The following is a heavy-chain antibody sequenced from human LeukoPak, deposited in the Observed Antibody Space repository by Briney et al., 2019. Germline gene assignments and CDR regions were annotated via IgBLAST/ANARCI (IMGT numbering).Heavy chain of an antibody. CDR3: ARVITGTTWAPDY. V-gene: IGHV3-11*06. Sequence: PGGSLRLSCAASGFTFSDYYMSWIRQPPGKGLEWVSYISSSSSYTNYADSMKGRFTISRDSAKNSLYLQMNSMRAEDTAMYYCARVITGTTWAPDYWGQGTLVTVSS. CDR2: ISSSSSYT. D-gene: IGHD1-20*01. CDR1: GFTFSDYY. J-gene: IGHJ4*02.